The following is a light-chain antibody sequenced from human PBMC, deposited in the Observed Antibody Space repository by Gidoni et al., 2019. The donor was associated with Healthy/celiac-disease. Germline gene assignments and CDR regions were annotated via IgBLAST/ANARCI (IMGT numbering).Light chain of an antibody. CDR3: QQYGSSLFT. CDR2: GAS. J-gene: IGKJ3*01. Sequence: EIVFTQSPGTLSLSPGERATLSCRASQSVSSSYLAWYQQKPGQAPRLLIYGASSRATGIPDRFSGSGSGTDFTLTSSRLEPEDFAVYYCQQYGSSLFTFGPGTKVDIK. V-gene: IGKV3-20*01. CDR1: QSVSSSY.